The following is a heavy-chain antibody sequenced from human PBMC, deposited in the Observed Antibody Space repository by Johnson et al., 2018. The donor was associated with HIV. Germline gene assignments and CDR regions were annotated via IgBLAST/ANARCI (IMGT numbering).Heavy chain of an antibody. D-gene: IGHD3-22*01. CDR3: ARGGRWYYYDSSGPLRAFDI. CDR2: IGTAGDT. Sequence: MLLVESGGGVVQPGRSLRLSCAASGFTFSSYDMHWVRQATGKGLEWVSAIGTAGDTYSPGSVKGRFTISRDNSKNTLYLQMNSLRAEDTAVYYCARGGRWYYYDSSGPLRAFDIWGQGTMVTVSS. J-gene: IGHJ3*02. CDR1: GFTFSSYD. V-gene: IGHV3-13*01.